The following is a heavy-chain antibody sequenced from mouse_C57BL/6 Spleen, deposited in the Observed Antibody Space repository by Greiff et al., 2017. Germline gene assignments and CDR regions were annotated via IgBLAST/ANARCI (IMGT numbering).Heavy chain of an antibody. CDR3: AGRGQRDFDY. J-gene: IGHJ2*01. CDR2: ISSGSSTI. CDR1: GFTFSDYG. Sequence: DVKLVESGGGLVKPGGSLKLSCAASGFTFSDYGMHWVRQAPEKGLEWVAYISSGSSTIYYADTVKGRFTISRDNAKNTRFLQMTSLRSEDTAMYYCAGRGQRDFDYWGQGTTLTVSS. D-gene: IGHD3-3*01. V-gene: IGHV5-17*01.